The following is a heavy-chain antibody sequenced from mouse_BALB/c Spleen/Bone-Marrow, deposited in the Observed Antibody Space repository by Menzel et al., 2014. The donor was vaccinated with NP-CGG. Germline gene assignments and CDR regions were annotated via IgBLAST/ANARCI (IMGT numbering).Heavy chain of an antibody. J-gene: IGHJ4*01. D-gene: IGHD1-1*01. Sequence: QVQLQQPGPGLMQPSQSLSITCTVSGFSLTRYGIHWVRQSPGKGLEWLGVIWSGGSTDYNAAFISRLSINKDNSKSQVFFKMNSLQANDTAIYYCARDYYYGSRAMDYRGQGTSVTVSS. CDR2: IWSGGST. CDR1: GFSLTRYG. V-gene: IGHV2-2*02. CDR3: ARDYYYGSRAMDY.